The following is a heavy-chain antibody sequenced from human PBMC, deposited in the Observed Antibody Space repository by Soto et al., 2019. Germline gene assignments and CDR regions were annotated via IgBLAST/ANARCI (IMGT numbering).Heavy chain of an antibody. Sequence: ASVKVSCKASGYTFTSYYMHWVRQAPGQGLEWMGIINPSGGSTSYAQKFQGRVTMTRDTSTSTVYMELSSLRSEDTAVYYCARDQPHDYDSSGYYYSWFDPWGQGTLVTVSP. CDR1: GYTFTSYY. D-gene: IGHD3-22*01. CDR2: INPSGGST. J-gene: IGHJ5*02. CDR3: ARDQPHDYDSSGYYYSWFDP. V-gene: IGHV1-46*01.